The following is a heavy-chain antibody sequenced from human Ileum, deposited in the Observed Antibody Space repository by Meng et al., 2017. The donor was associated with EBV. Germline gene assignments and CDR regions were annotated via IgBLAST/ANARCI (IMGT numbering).Heavy chain of an antibody. CDR2: VVYSGTT. J-gene: IGHJ4*02. V-gene: IGHV4-39*01. CDR1: GGSISSSSYY. CDR3: ARHHHSPTFDY. Sequence: QLPESGPGLVNPSETLSLTCTVSGGSISSSSYYWAWIRQPPGEGLEWIGSVVYSGTTYYTSSLKSRVSISVDTSKNQFSLKLSSVTAADTAVYYCARHHHSPTFDYWGQGTLVTVSS. D-gene: IGHD1-14*01.